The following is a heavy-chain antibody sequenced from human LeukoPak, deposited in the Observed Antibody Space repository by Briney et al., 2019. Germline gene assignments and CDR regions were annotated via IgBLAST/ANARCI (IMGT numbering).Heavy chain of an antibody. CDR1: GGSISSYY. V-gene: IGHV4-4*07. J-gene: IGHJ4*02. CDR2: IYTSGST. CDR3: ARPSRYSSSSEFDY. D-gene: IGHD6-6*01. Sequence: SETLSLTCTVSGGSISSYYWNWIRQPAGKELEWIGRIYTSGSTNYNPSLKSRVSMSVDTSKNQFSLKLSSVTAADTAVYYCARPSRYSSSSEFDYWGQGTLVTVSS.